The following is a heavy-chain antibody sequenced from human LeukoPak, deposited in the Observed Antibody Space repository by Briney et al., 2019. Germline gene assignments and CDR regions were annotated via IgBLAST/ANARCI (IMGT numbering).Heavy chain of an antibody. J-gene: IGHJ4*02. CDR1: GGTFSSYA. CDR3: ASLELYCSSTSCYWTGDY. CDR2: SIPIFGTA. Sequence: SVKVSCKTSGGTFSSYAISWVRQAPGQGLEWMGVSIPIFGTANYAQKFQGRVTITADKSTSTAYMELSSLRSEDMAVYYCASLELYCSSTSCYWTGDYWGQGTLVTVSS. V-gene: IGHV1-69*06. D-gene: IGHD2-2*01.